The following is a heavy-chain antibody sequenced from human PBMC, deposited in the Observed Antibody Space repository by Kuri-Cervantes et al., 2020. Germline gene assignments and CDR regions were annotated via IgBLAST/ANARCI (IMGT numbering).Heavy chain of an antibody. J-gene: IGHJ4*02. CDR1: GFTFSDYY. V-gene: IGHV3-74*01. CDR2: INSDGTST. CDR3: ARGGSGVFGVAPS. Sequence: GGSLRLSCAASGFTFSDYYMSWIRQAPGKGLVWVSRINSDGTSTSYADSVKGRFTISRDNAKNTLYLQMNSLRAEDTAVYYCARGGSGVFGVAPSWGQGTLVTVSS. D-gene: IGHD3-3*01.